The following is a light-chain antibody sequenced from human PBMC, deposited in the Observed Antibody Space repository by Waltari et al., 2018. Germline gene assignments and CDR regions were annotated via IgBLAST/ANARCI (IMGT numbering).Light chain of an antibody. CDR3: QHYHESPYS. CDR2: STS. J-gene: IGKJ2*03. CDR1: QNIYGN. V-gene: IGKV1-12*01. Sequence: DIQMTQSPSALTASVGDRVTISCRASQNIYGNLAWYQQTPGKAPKLLIYSTSSLRSGIPYRFSGSGSWTDFTLTISSLQPEDFAVYFCQHYHESPYSFGQGTKVEMK.